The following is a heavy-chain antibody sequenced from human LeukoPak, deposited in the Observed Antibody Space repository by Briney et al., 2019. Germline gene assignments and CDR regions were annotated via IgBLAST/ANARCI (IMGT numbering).Heavy chain of an antibody. Sequence: ASVKVSCKASGYTFTSYGISWVRQAPGQGLEWMGWISAYNGNTNYAQKLQGRVTMTTDTSTSTAYMELSSLRSEDTAVYYCARGDYYEGAFDIWGQGTMVTVSS. J-gene: IGHJ3*02. D-gene: IGHD3-22*01. CDR2: ISAYNGNT. CDR3: ARGDYYEGAFDI. V-gene: IGHV1-18*01. CDR1: GYTFTSYG.